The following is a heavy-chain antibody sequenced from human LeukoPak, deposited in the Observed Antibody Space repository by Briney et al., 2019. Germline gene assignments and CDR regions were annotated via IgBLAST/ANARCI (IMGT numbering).Heavy chain of an antibody. CDR1: GGSISSSSYY. CDR3: ARDSEGGIDY. Sequence: PSETLSLTCTVSGGSISSSSYYWGWIRQPPGKGLEWIGSIYYSGGTYYNPSLKSRLTLSVDTSKNLFSLKLSSVTAADTAVYYCARDSEGGIDYWGQGTLVTVSS. J-gene: IGHJ4*02. CDR2: IYYSGGT. D-gene: IGHD3-16*01. V-gene: IGHV4-39*07.